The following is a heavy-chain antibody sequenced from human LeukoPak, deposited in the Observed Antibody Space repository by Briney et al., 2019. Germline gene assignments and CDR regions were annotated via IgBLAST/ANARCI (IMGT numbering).Heavy chain of an antibody. D-gene: IGHD2-2*02. CDR3: ARVVVVPAAIWGPYGCFDY. CDR1: GGSISSSSYY. V-gene: IGHV4-39*01. CDR2: IYYSGNT. J-gene: IGHJ4*02. Sequence: SETLSLTCTVSGGSISSSSYYCGWIRQPPGKGLEWIGSIYYSGNTYYNPSLKTRVTISVDTSKNQFSLKLSSVTAADTAVYYCARVVVVPAAIWGPYGCFDYWGQGTLVTVSS.